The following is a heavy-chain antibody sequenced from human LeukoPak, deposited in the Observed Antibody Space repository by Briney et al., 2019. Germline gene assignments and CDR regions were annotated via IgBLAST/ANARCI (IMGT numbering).Heavy chain of an antibody. CDR2: IIPIFGTA. CDR3: ARDTIESTRGSGSSNFDY. CDR1: GGTFSSYA. V-gene: IGHV1-69*05. D-gene: IGHD3-10*01. Sequence: SVKVSCKASGGTFSSYAIRWVRQAPGQGLEWMGGIIPIFGTANYAQKFQGRVTITTDESTSTAYMELSSLRSEDTAVYYCARDTIESTRGSGSSNFDYWGQGTLVTVSS. J-gene: IGHJ4*02.